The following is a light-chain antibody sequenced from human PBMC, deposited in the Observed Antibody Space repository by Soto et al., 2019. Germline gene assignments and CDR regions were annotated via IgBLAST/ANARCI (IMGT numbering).Light chain of an antibody. V-gene: IGLV2-23*02. Sequence: QSALTQPASVSGSPGQSITISCTGTSSDFGNYNLVSWYQQHPGKVTKLILFEVNKRPSGGSGRFSGAKSGNTASLTISGLQAEDEADYDCCAFTSANTHVFGTGTKVTVL. CDR1: SSDFGNYNL. CDR3: CAFTSANTHV. J-gene: IGLJ1*01. CDR2: EVN.